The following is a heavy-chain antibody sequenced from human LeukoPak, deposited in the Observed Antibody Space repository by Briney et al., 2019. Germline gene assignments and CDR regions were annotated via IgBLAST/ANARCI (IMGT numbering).Heavy chain of an antibody. CDR3: AGRTTVFGY. V-gene: IGHV4-31*11. CDR1: GGSFSGYY. CDR2: IYYSGST. D-gene: IGHD4-17*01. Sequence: SETLSLTCAVYGGSFSGYYWSWIRQHPGKGLEWIGYIYYSGSTCYNPSLKSRVTISVDTSKNQFSLKLSSVTAADTAVYYCAGRTTVFGYWGQGTLVTVSS. J-gene: IGHJ4*02.